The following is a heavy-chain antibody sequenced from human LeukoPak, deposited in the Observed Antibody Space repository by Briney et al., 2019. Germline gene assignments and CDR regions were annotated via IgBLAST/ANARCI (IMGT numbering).Heavy chain of an antibody. CDR2: IYSGGST. V-gene: IGHV3-53*01. CDR1: GFSVSSDY. J-gene: IGHJ4*02. Sequence: GGSLRLSCAASGFSVSSDYMTWDRQAPGKGLEWVSVIYSGGSTYYADSVKGRFTISRDNSKNTLYLQMNNVRVEDTAVYFCARYHTALNYWGQGTLVTASS. CDR3: ARYHTALNY. D-gene: IGHD5-18*01.